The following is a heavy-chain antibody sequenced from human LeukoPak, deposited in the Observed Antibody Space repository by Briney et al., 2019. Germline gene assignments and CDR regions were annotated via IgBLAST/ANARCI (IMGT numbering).Heavy chain of an antibody. CDR2: IYYSGST. Sequence: SETLSLTCTVSGGSISSSGCYWGWIRQPPGKGLEWIGSIYYSGSTYYNPSLKSRVTISVDTSKNQFSLKLSSVTAADTAVYYCARDTGYYYDSSGYYDYWGQGTLVTVSS. V-gene: IGHV4-39*07. D-gene: IGHD3-22*01. J-gene: IGHJ4*02. CDR1: GGSISSSGCY. CDR3: ARDTGYYYDSSGYYDY.